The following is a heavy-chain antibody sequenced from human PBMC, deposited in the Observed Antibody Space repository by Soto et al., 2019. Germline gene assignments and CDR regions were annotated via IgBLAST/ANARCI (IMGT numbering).Heavy chain of an antibody. CDR2: INAGNGNT. V-gene: IGHV1-3*01. Sequence: QVPLVQSGAEVKKPGASVKVSCKASGYTFTSYAMHWVRQAPGQRLEWMGWINAGNGNTKYSQKFQGRVTITRDTSASTAYMELSSLRSEDTAVYYCARASNTIFGVATLRYYYGMDVWGQGTTVTVSS. J-gene: IGHJ6*02. CDR3: ARASNTIFGVATLRYYYGMDV. CDR1: GYTFTSYA. D-gene: IGHD3-3*01.